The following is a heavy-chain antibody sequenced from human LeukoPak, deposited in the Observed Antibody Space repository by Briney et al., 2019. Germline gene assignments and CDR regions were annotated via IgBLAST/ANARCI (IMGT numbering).Heavy chain of an antibody. D-gene: IGHD1-14*01. CDR3: ARGLTTANDY. CDR2: INTDGSST. V-gene: IGHV3-74*01. Sequence: GGSLRLSCTASGFTFSSYWMHWVRQAPGKGLVWVSHINTDGSSTNYADSVKGRFTISRDNAKNTLYLQMNSLRAEDTAVYYCARGLTTANDYWGQGTLVTVSP. J-gene: IGHJ4*02. CDR1: GFTFSSYW.